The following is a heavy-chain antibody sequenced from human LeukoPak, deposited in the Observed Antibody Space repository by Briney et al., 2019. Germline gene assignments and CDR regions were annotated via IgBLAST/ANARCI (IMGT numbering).Heavy chain of an antibody. V-gene: IGHV3-48*03. D-gene: IGHD3-22*01. CDR1: GFTFSSYE. J-gene: IGHJ4*02. CDR2: ISSSGSTI. CDR3: ATAGGYDSSGYLYYFDY. Sequence: GGSLRLSCAASGFTFSSYEMNWVRQAPGKGLEWVSYISSSGSTIYYADSVKGRFTISRDNAKSSLYLQMNSLRAEDTAVYYCATAGGYDSSGYLYYFDYWGQGTLVTVSS.